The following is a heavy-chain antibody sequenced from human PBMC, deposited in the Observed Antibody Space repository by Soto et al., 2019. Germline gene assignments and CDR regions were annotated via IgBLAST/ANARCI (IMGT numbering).Heavy chain of an antibody. CDR3: ARGGRDNWNDLYNWFDP. Sequence: GASVKVSCKASGYTFTSYGIIWVRQAPGQGLEWMGWISAYNGNTNYAQKLQGRVTMTTDTSTSTAYMELRSLRSDDTAVYYCARGGRDNWNDLYNWFDPWGQGTLVTVSS. D-gene: IGHD1-20*01. V-gene: IGHV1-18*01. CDR1: GYTFTSYG. J-gene: IGHJ5*02. CDR2: ISAYNGNT.